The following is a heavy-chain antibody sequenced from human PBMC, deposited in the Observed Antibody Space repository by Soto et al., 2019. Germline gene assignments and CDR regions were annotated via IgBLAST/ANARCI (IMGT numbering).Heavy chain of an antibody. D-gene: IGHD3-22*01. CDR1: GYSFSSYG. J-gene: IGHJ4*02. Sequence: QVQLVQSGAELRKPGASVKVSCKASGYSFSSYGINWVRQAPGQGLEWMGWINTYNGNRNYAQKFEDRVTMTTATSTNTVYMEVRSLKSDDTAIYYCARDRLRGYDSSGFYSWGQGTLVTVSS. CDR2: INTYNGNR. V-gene: IGHV1-18*01. CDR3: ARDRLRGYDSSGFYS.